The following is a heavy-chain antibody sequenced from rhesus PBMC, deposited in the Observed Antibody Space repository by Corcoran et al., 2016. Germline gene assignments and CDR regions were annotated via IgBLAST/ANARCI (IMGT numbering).Heavy chain of an antibody. D-gene: IGHD5-30*01. J-gene: IGHJ4*01. CDR1: GACGNYYW. V-gene: IGHV4-80*01. Sequence: QVQLQESGPGLVKPSETLVLTCTVSGACGNYYWWSWVRQYQGRGLEWFGEIFGNRYAPYHIPSLTSRSTLSKDPVQNQFSLPLSFVTDADAAVYYCVRNSGYVGFAYDYWGQGLLVTVSS. CDR2: IFGNRYAP. CDR3: VRNSGYVGFAYDY.